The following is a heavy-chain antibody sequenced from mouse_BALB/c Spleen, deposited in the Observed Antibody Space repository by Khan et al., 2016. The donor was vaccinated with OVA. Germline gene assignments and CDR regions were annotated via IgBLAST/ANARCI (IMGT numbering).Heavy chain of an antibody. CDR3: ARVNWAY. CDR2: INSGSTTI. Sequence: EVELVESGGGLVQPGGSRKLSCAASGFTFSSFGMHWVRQAPEKGLEWVAYINSGSTTIYYADHVKGRFTISGDNSTNTLFLQMPSLRSEDTAMYYCARVNWAYWGQGTTLTVSS. V-gene: IGHV5-17*02. J-gene: IGHJ2*01. D-gene: IGHD4-1*01. CDR1: GFTFSSFG.